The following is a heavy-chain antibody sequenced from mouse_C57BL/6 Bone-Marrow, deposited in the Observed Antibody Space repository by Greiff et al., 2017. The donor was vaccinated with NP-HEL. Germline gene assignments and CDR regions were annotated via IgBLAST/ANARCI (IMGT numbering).Heavy chain of an antibody. V-gene: IGHV1-50*01. CDR2: IDPSDSYT. Sequence: QVQLQQPGAELVKPGASVKLSCKASGYTFTSYWMQWVKQRPGQGLEWIGEIDPSDSYTNYNQKFKGQATLTVDTSSSTAYMQLSSLTSEDSAVYYCARWGVRAMDYWGQGTSVTVSS. CDR3: ARWGVRAMDY. J-gene: IGHJ4*01. CDR1: GYTFTSYW.